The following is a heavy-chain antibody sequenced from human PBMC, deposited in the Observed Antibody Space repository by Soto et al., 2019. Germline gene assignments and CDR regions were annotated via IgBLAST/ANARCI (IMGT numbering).Heavy chain of an antibody. J-gene: IGHJ3*01. Sequence: VQLWQSVGDLVQPGGSLRLSCTASTFNFNVYSMTWVRQPPGKGLERVADISRSSGATTYYAESVKCRFTISRHNSKNTLFQQLNSLRGEDTALYYCAQMDTMTTSAFDVWGPGAMVSFSS. D-gene: IGHD5-12*01. V-gene: IGHV3-23*01. CDR1: TFNFNVYS. CDR3: AQMDTMTTSAFDV. CDR2: ISRSSGATT.